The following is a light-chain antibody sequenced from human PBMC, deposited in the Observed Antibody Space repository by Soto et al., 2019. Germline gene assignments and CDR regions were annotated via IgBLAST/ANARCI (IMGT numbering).Light chain of an antibody. V-gene: IGKV3-20*01. Sequence: IVLTQSTGTLSLSPGERATLSCRASQSVSSSYLAWYQQKPGQAPRFLIYGTSSRATGIPDRFSGSGSGTDFTLKISRVEADDVGVYYCMQALQTPWTFGQGTKVDIK. CDR2: GTS. CDR1: QSVSSSY. J-gene: IGKJ1*01. CDR3: MQALQTPWT.